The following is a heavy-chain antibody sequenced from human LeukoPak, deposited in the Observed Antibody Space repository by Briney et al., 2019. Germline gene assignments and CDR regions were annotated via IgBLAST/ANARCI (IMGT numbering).Heavy chain of an antibody. Sequence: ASVKVSCKSFGYSFTSNYMHWGRQAPGQGPEWMGGISPSGGSRTYAQKFHGSVSLTSVMATSTDYLELSSLRSESTAVYYCARDNSVRDEAWWFNPWGQGTLVTVSS. CDR3: ARDNSVRDEAWWFNP. J-gene: IGHJ5*02. CDR1: GYSFTSNY. CDR2: ISPSGGSR. D-gene: IGHD5-24*01. V-gene: IGHV1-46*01.